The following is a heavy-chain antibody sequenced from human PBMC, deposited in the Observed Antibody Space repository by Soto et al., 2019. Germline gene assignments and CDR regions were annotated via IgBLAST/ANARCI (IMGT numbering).Heavy chain of an antibody. Sequence: ETLSLTCTVSGGSISSYYWSWIRQPAGKGLEWIGRIYTSGSTNYNPSLRSRVSMSIDTSKDQFSLKLKSVTAADTALYFCARQRTSVVTQAYFDVWGPGSLVTVSS. CDR3: ARQRTSVVTQAYFDV. D-gene: IGHD2-21*02. V-gene: IGHV4-4*07. J-gene: IGHJ4*02. CDR1: GGSISSYY. CDR2: IYTSGST.